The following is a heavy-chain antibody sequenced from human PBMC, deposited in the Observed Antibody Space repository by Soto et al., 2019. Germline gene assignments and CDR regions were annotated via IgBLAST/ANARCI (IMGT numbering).Heavy chain of an antibody. CDR3: AREQGIALAGGDD. J-gene: IGHJ4*02. CDR2: IWYDGSNK. V-gene: IGHV3-33*01. Sequence: GVSLRLSCAASGFTFSSYGMHWVRQAPGKGLEWVAVIWYDGSNKYYADSVKGRFTISRDNSKNTLYLQMNSLRAEDTAVYYWAREQGIALAGGDDWGQGTLVTVSS. D-gene: IGHD6-19*01. CDR1: GFTFSSYG.